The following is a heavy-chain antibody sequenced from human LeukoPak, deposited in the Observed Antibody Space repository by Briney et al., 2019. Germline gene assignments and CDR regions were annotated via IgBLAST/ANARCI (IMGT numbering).Heavy chain of an antibody. CDR2: IWYDGGNK. D-gene: IGHD6-13*01. CDR1: GLTFSSYG. V-gene: IGHV3-33*01. Sequence: GGSLRLSCAASGLTFSSYGMHWVRQAPGKGLEWVANIWYDGGNKYYADSVKGRFTISRDNSKNTVYLQMNSLRVEDTAVYYCAREEYSSSWYLPFDYWGQGTLVTVSS. CDR3: AREEYSSSWYLPFDY. J-gene: IGHJ4*02.